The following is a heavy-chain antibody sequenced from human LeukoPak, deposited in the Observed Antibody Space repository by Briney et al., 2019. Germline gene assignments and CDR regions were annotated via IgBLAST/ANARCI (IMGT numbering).Heavy chain of an antibody. D-gene: IGHD6-13*01. Sequence: TGGSLRLSCAASGFTFSSYGMHWVRQAPGKGLEWVAVISYDGSNKYYADSVKGRFTISRDNSKNTLYLQMNSLRAEDTAVYYCAKPYYSSSQYYYYGMDVWGQGTTVTVSS. CDR1: GFTFSSYG. J-gene: IGHJ6*02. CDR3: AKPYYSSSQYYYYGMDV. V-gene: IGHV3-30*18. CDR2: ISYDGSNK.